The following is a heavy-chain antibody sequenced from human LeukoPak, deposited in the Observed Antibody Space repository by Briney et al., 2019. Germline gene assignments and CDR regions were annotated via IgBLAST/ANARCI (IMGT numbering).Heavy chain of an antibody. J-gene: IGHJ6*03. CDR1: GFTFSSYS. Sequence: PGGSLRLSCAASGFTFSSYSMNWVRQAPGKGLEWVSSSGSGSHTYYADSVKGRLTTSRDSAKKILYLQINSLRAEDTAVYYCVKNGEPHYYMDVWGKGTTVTVSS. V-gene: IGHV3-23*01. D-gene: IGHD1-14*01. CDR2: SGSGSHT. CDR3: VKNGEPHYYMDV.